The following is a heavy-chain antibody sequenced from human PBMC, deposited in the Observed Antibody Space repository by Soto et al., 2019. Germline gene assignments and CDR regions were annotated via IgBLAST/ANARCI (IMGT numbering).Heavy chain of an antibody. D-gene: IGHD6-19*01. J-gene: IGHJ4*02. Sequence: SETLSLTCTVSGGSINSSIYFWGWIRQPPGKGLEWIGSIYYGGSTYYNPSLKSRLTISADTSKNQFSLNLSSVTAADTAVYYCARHKQWLALGLGWGQGTLVTVSS. CDR1: GGSINSSIYF. CDR2: IYYGGST. CDR3: ARHKQWLALGLG. V-gene: IGHV4-39*01.